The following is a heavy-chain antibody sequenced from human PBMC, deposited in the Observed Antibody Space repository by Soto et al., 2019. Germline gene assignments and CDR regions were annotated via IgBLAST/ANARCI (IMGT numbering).Heavy chain of an antibody. CDR2: ISGGGDAT. CDR3: GRKVVGSTSRPDYWYFDL. CDR1: GFTFINYA. D-gene: IGHD2-21*01. Sequence: EVQLLESGGDSVQPGGSVRLSCAGSGFTFINYAMNWVRQAPGKGLEWVSTISGGGDATFFADSVRGRFTFSRDNSKNTVALQMDRLGVDDTAVYYWGRKVVGSTSRPDYWYFDLWGRGTLVTVSS. V-gene: IGHV3-23*01. J-gene: IGHJ2*01.